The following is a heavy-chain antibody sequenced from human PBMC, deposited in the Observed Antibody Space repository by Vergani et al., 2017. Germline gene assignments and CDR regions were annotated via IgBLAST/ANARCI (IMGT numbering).Heavy chain of an antibody. V-gene: IGHV4-4*03. J-gene: IGHJ3*02. CDR2: IYHSGST. D-gene: IGHD3-22*01. Sequence: QVQLQESGPGLVKPPGTLSLTCAVSGGSISSSNWWSWVRQPPGKGLEWIGEIYHSGSTNYNPSLKSRFTISVDKSKNQFSLKLSSVTAADTAVYYCARGYYYDSSGAGAFDIWGQGTMVTVSS. CDR1: GGSISSSNW. CDR3: ARGYYYDSSGAGAFDI.